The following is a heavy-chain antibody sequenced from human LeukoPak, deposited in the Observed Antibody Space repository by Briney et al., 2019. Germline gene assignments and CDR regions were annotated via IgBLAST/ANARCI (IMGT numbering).Heavy chain of an antibody. J-gene: IGHJ4*02. CDR1: GYTFTSYY. V-gene: IGHV1-46*01. CDR3: ARGGGTAVADRKSKFDD. D-gene: IGHD6-19*01. Sequence: AAVKVSCKASGYTFTSYYIHWVRQAPGQGLEWMGIVNPSAGSTSYAQKFQGRVTMTRDTSTSTVYMELSSLRSEDTAVYYCARGGGTAVADRKSKFDDWGQGTLVTVSS. CDR2: VNPSAGST.